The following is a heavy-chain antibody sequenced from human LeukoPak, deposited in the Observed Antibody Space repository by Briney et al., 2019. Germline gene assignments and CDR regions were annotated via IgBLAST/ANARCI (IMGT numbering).Heavy chain of an antibody. D-gene: IGHD6-6*01. Sequence: ASVKVSCKASGYTFTSYGISWVRQAPGQGLEWMGWISACNGNTNYAQKLQGRVTMTTDTSTSTAYMELSSLRSEDTAVYYCARAHRRIAALEYYFDYWGQGTLVTVSS. CDR3: ARAHRRIAALEYYFDY. CDR1: GYTFTSYG. J-gene: IGHJ4*02. V-gene: IGHV1-18*01. CDR2: ISACNGNT.